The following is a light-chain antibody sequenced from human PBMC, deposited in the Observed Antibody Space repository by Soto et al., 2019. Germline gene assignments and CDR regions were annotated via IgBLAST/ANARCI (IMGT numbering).Light chain of an antibody. J-gene: IGKJ5*01. CDR2: AAS. V-gene: IGKV1D-12*01. Sequence: DIQMTQSPSSVSASVGDRVTITCRASQGISGWLAWYQQKPGKAPNLLISAASSLQSGVPSRFSGSGSGTDCTLAIRRLQPEDGATYYCQQANSFPITFGRGTRLEIK. CDR3: QQANSFPIT. CDR1: QGISGW.